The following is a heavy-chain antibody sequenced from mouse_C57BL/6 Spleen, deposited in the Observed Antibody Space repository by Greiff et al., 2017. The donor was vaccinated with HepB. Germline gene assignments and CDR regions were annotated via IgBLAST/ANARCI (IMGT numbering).Heavy chain of an antibody. CDR2: INPNNGGT. CDR1: GYTFTDYY. CDR3: ARYPPPYDHCAY. D-gene: IGHD2-3*01. Sequence: EVQLQQSGPELVKPGASVKISCKASGYTFTDYYMNWVKQSHGKSLEWIGDINPNNGGTSYNQKFKGKATLTVDKSSSTAYMELRSLTSEDSAVYYCARYPPPYDHCAYWGQGTLVTVAA. J-gene: IGHJ3*01. V-gene: IGHV1-26*01.